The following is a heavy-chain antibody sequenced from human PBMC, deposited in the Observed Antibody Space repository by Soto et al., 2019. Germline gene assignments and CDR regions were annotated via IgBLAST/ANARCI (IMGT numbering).Heavy chain of an antibody. CDR1: GYTFTKYG. D-gene: IGHD6-19*01. Sequence: ASVKVSCKASGYTFTKYGISWVRQAPGQGLEWMGWISGSNGNTNYAQKLQGRVTMTTDTSTSTAYMELRSLRSDDTAIYYCARGIAVADPYNWFDPWGQGTLVTAPQ. CDR2: ISGSNGNT. J-gene: IGHJ5*02. V-gene: IGHV1-18*01. CDR3: ARGIAVADPYNWFDP.